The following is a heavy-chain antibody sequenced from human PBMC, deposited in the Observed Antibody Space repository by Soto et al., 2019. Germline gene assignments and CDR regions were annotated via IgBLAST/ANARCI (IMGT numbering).Heavy chain of an antibody. V-gene: IGHV3-23*01. J-gene: IGHJ4*02. CDR1: GFIFSNFA. Sequence: EVQLLESGGGLVQPGESLRLSCSASGFIFSNFAMSWVRQAPGKGLDWVSTITDGGGGTYNADSVRGRFTISRDNSKSTLYSQMNSPRADDTVIYYSAKSATTPGYSYERDSWGPGTLVTVSS. CDR2: ITDGGGGT. CDR3: AKSATTPGYSYERDS. D-gene: IGHD5-18*01.